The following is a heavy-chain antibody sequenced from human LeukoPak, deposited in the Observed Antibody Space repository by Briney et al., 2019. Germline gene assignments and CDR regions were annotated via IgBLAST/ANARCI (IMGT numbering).Heavy chain of an antibody. D-gene: IGHD6-6*01. CDR3: ARHQYSSSSIDY. CDR1: GFTFSSYA. V-gene: IGHV4-39*01. CDR2: IYYSGST. Sequence: GSLRLSCAASGFTFSSYAMSWIRQPPGKGLEWIGSIYYSGSTYYNPSLKSRVTISVDTSKNQFSLKLSSVTAADTAVYYCARHQYSSSSIDYWGQGTLVTVSS. J-gene: IGHJ4*02.